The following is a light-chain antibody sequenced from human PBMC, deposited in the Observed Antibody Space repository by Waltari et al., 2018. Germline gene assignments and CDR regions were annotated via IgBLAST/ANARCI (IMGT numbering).Light chain of an antibody. CDR2: AAS. V-gene: IGKV3-20*01. CDR1: QTVSTTS. J-gene: IGKJ4*01. CDR3: QQDNSFPLT. Sequence: IVVTRSPGTLSVSPGERVTLSCSARQTVSTTSLAWYQQKPGKAPTLLIYAASSMATGVPDRFSGSGSGTDFSLTISSLQPEDFAVYYCQQDNSFPLTFGEGTKVEIK.